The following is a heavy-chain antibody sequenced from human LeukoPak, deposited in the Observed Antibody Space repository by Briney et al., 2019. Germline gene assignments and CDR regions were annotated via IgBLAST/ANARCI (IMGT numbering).Heavy chain of an antibody. CDR3: ARGGLWGSFDY. CDR1: GFTFSSYW. D-gene: IGHD5-18*01. CDR2: IQQDGSEK. Sequence: GGSPRLSCTASGFTFSSYWMSWVRQAPGKGLEWVANIQQDGSEKYYVDSVKGRFTISRDNAKNSLYLQMNSLRAEDTAVYYCARGGLWGSFDYWGQGTLVTVSS. J-gene: IGHJ4*02. V-gene: IGHV3-7*01.